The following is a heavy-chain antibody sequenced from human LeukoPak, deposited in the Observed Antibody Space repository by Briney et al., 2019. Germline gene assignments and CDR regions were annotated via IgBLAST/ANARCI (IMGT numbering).Heavy chain of an antibody. CDR2: INHSGST. J-gene: IGHJ4*02. D-gene: IGHD3-3*01. V-gene: IGHV4-34*01. CDR3: ARRLRNTIFGVVITHRGYLDY. CDR1: GGSFSGYY. Sequence: SETLSLICAVYGGSFSGYYWSWIRQPPGKGLEWIGEINHSGSTNYNPSLKSRVTISVDTSKNQFSLKLSSVTAADTAVYYCARRLRNTIFGVVITHRGYLDYWGQGTLVTVSS.